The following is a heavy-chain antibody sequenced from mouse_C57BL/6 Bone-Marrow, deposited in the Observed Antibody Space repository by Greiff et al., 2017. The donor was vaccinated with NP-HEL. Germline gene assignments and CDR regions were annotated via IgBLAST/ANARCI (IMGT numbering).Heavy chain of an antibody. CDR1: GYTFTDYY. V-gene: IGHV1-19*01. CDR3: ASQGTVVAYYYALDY. CDR2: INPYNGGT. D-gene: IGHD1-1*01. Sequence: VQLQQSGPVLVKPGASVKMSCKASGYTFTDYYMNWVKQSHGKSLEWIGVINPYNGGTSYNQKFKGKATLTVDKSSGTAYMELNSLTSEDSAVYYCASQGTVVAYYYALDYWGQGTSVTVSS. J-gene: IGHJ4*01.